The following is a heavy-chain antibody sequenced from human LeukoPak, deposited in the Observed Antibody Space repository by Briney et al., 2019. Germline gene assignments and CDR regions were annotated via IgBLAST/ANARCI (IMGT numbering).Heavy chain of an antibody. CDR1: GHTFTKYY. CDR3: ARDSGMVRGTVDY. D-gene: IGHD3-10*01. CDR2: IHPGSGDT. V-gene: IGHV1-2*02. Sequence: ASVKVSCKASGHTFTKYYMHWVRQAPGQGLEWMGWIHPGSGDTNYAQKFQGRVTMTRDTSTSTVYMELSSLRSEDTAVYYCARDSGMVRGTVDYWGQGTLVTVSS. J-gene: IGHJ4*02.